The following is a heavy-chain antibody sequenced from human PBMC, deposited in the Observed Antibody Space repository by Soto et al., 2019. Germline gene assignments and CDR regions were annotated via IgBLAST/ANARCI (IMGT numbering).Heavy chain of an antibody. D-gene: IGHD5-12*01. V-gene: IGHV4-59*01. Sequence: SETLSLTCTVSGGSISSYYWSWIRQPPGKGLEWIGYIYYSGSTNYNPSLKGRVTITVDTSKNQFSLKLSAVTAADTAVYFCARDRRDGYKRYFEFWGQGNQVTVSS. CDR3: ARDRRDGYKRYFEF. CDR1: GGSISSYY. J-gene: IGHJ4*02. CDR2: IYYSGST.